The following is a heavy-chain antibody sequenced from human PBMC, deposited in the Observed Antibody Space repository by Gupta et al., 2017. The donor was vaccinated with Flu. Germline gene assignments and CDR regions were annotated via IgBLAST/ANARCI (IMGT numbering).Heavy chain of an antibody. Sequence: SLKGRATISVDRSKNQFSLKLTSVTAADTAVYYCARVYCTSTTCPFDSWGQGTLVNVSS. D-gene: IGHD2-2*01. J-gene: IGHJ4*02. V-gene: IGHV4-30-2*01. CDR3: ARVYCTSTTCPFDS.